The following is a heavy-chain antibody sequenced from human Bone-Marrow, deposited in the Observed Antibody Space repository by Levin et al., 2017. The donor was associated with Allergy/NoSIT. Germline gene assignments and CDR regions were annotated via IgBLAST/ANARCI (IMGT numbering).Heavy chain of an antibody. CDR2: VYFEDSDT. D-gene: IGHD4-17*01. Sequence: PGESLKISCEGSGFSFLNYWIGWVRQRPGKGLEWMGMVYFEDSDTRYSPSFQGQVTMSADKSTTTAYLQWNSLKASDTAMYYCARGSDYDTSSFDPWGQGTLVTVSS. J-gene: IGHJ5*02. V-gene: IGHV5-51*01. CDR3: ARGSDYDTSSFDP. CDR1: GFSFLNYW.